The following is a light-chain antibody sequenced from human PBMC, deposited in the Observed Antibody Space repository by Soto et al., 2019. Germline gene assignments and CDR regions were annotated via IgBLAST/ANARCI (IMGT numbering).Light chain of an antibody. CDR2: SNN. CDR3: AALDDSLDGVV. Sequence: QPVLTQPPSASGTPGQRVTISCSGSSANIGSNTVNWYQQLPGTAPKLLIYSNNQRPSGVPARFSGAKSGTSASLAISGLQSEDEADYYCAALDDSLDGVVFGGGTQLTVL. CDR1: SANIGSNT. V-gene: IGLV1-44*01. J-gene: IGLJ2*01.